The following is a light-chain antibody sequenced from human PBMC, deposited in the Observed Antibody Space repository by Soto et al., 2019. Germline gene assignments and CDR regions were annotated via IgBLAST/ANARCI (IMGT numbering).Light chain of an antibody. CDR1: SSNIGSNT. Sequence: QSVLTQAPSASGTPGQRGTISCSGSSSNIGSNTVNWYQQLPGTAPKLLIYNNAQRPSGVPDRFSGSKSGTSASLAIGGLQSEDEADYYCAVWDDSLNGWVFGGRTKVTVL. V-gene: IGLV1-44*01. CDR2: NNA. CDR3: AVWDDSLNGWV. J-gene: IGLJ3*02.